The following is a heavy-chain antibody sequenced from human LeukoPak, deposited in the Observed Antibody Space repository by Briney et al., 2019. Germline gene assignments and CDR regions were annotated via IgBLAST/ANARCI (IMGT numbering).Heavy chain of an antibody. V-gene: IGHV1-18*01. CDR2: ISAYNGNT. CDR1: GYTFTSYG. Sequence: ASVKVSCKASGYTFTSYGISWVRQAPGQGLEWMGWISAYNGNTNYAQKLQGRVTMTTDTSTSTAYMELRSLRSDDTAVYYCARVDSSGYYYYYYYMDVWGKGTTVTVSS. D-gene: IGHD3-22*01. J-gene: IGHJ6*03. CDR3: ARVDSSGYYYYYYYMDV.